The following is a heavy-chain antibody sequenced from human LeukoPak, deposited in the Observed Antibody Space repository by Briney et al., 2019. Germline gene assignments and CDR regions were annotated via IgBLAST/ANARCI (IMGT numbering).Heavy chain of an antibody. J-gene: IGHJ4*02. V-gene: IGHV4-38-2*02. CDR1: GYSISSGYY. CDR2: IYHSGST. CDR3: ARDGYSSSWYYFDY. D-gene: IGHD6-13*01. Sequence: SETLSLTCTVSGYSISSGYYWGWIRQPPGKGLEWIGSIYHSGSTYYNPSLKSRVTISVDTSKNPFSLKLSSVTAADTAVYYCARDGYSSSWYYFDYWGQGTLVTVSS.